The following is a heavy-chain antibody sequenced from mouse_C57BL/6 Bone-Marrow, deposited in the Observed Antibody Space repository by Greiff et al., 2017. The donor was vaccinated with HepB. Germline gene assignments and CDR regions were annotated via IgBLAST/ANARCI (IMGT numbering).Heavy chain of an antibody. CDR1: GYTFTDYE. D-gene: IGHD2-3*01. CDR3: TRKESDDAHWYAMDY. V-gene: IGHV1-15*01. Sequence: VQLQQSGAELVRPGASVTLSCKASGYTFTDYEMHWVKQTPVHGLEWIGAIDPETGGTAYNQKFKGKAILTADKSSSTAYMELRSLTSEDSAVYYCTRKESDDAHWYAMDYWGQGTSVTVSS. CDR2: IDPETGGT. J-gene: IGHJ4*01.